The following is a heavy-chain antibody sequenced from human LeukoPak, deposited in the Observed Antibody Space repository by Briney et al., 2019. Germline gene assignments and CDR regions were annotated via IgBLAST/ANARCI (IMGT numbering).Heavy chain of an antibody. D-gene: IGHD2-15*01. J-gene: IGHJ4*02. V-gene: IGHV3-23*01. Sequence: GGSLRPSCAASGFTFSSYAMSWVRQAPGKGLEWVSVISDSGASTYYADSVKGRFTISRDNSKNTLSLQMNSLRAEDTAVYYCAKGGGSSCYSTIDCWGQGTLVTVSS. CDR3: AKGGGSSCYSTIDC. CDR2: ISDSGAST. CDR1: GFTFSSYA.